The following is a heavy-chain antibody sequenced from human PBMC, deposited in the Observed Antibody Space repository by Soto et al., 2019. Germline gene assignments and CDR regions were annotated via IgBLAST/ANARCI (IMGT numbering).Heavy chain of an antibody. V-gene: IGHV3-23*01. CDR3: AKKGLINGHGDDFYYDLDV. Sequence: EVQLLESGGGLVQPGGSLRLSCAASGFTFSNYAMSWVRQAPGKGLEWVSSISGSGSTKYYPDPVKGRFTISRDNSTNTLYLQMNSLRTEDTAVYYCAKKGLINGHGDDFYYDLDVWGQGTTVTVSS. CDR2: ISGSGSTK. J-gene: IGHJ6*02. D-gene: IGHD2-21*02. CDR1: GFTFSNYA.